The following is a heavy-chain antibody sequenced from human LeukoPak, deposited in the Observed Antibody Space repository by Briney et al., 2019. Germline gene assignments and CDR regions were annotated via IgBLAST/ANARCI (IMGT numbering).Heavy chain of an antibody. CDR3: VKGAGIAVAGTDFDY. CDR1: GFTFSSYA. Sequence: GGSLRLSCSASGFTFSSYAMHWVRQAPGQGLEYVSAISSNGGSTYYADSVKGRFTISRDNSKNTLYLQMSSLRAEDTAVYYCVKGAGIAVAGTDFDYWGQGTLVTVSS. D-gene: IGHD6-19*01. J-gene: IGHJ4*02. V-gene: IGHV3-64D*06. CDR2: ISSNGGST.